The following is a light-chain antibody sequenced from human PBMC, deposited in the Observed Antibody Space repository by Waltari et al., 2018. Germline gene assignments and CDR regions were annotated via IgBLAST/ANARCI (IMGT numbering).Light chain of an antibody. J-gene: IGLJ3*02. CDR3: VLYLGSDNWM. Sequence: QTLVTQEPSLSVSPGGTVTLTCALSSGSVSFSHHPTWYRQTPGQAPRTVIYTTNTRSSGVPDRCSGSSVGSKAALTITGAQADDESHYYCVLYLGSDNWMFGGGTKLTVL. CDR1: SGSVSFSHH. V-gene: IGLV8-61*01. CDR2: TTN.